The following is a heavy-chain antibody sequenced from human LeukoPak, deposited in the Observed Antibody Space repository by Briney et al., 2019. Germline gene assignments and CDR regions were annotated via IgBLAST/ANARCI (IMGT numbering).Heavy chain of an antibody. J-gene: IGHJ4*02. D-gene: IGHD2-15*01. CDR1: GFTFSSYA. CDR2: ISGSGDNT. V-gene: IGHV3-23*01. Sequence: PGGSLRLSCAASGFTFSSYAMSWVRQVPGKGLEWVSVISGSGDNTYYADSVKGRFTISRDNSKNMLYLQMNSLRAEDTAVYYCAKWIDGGPDYWGQGTLVTVSS. CDR3: AKWIDGGPDY.